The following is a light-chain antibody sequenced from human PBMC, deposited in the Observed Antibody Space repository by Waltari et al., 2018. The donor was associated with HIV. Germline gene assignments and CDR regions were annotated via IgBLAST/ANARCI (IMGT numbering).Light chain of an antibody. J-gene: IGLJ2*01. CDR1: TSDVGGYNS. CDR2: EVS. V-gene: IGLV2-14*03. CDR3: SSYTSSDTVV. Sequence: QSDLTQPASVSGSPGQSITISCTGTTSDVGGYNSVSWYQQHPAKAPKLVILEVSSRPSGVSNRFSGSKAGNTASLTISGLQAEDEAYYYCSSYTSSDTVVFGGGTKVTVL.